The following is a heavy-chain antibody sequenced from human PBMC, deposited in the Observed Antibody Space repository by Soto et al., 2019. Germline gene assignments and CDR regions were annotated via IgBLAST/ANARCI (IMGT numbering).Heavy chain of an antibody. CDR3: ARDGRRFETYIDY. D-gene: IGHD3-10*01. J-gene: IGHJ4*02. Sequence: SETLSLTCTVSGGSISSGGYYWSWIRQHPGKGLEWIGYIYYSGSTYYNPSLKSRVTISVDTSKNQFSLKLSSVTAADTAVYYCARDGRRFETYIDYWGQGSLVTVSS. CDR1: GGSISSGGYY. V-gene: IGHV4-31*03. CDR2: IYYSGST.